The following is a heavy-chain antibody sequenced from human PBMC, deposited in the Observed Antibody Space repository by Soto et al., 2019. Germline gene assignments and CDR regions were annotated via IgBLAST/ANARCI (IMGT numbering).Heavy chain of an antibody. CDR2: ISAYNGNT. CDR3: ARVNEIMITFGGVIGLDY. V-gene: IGHV1-18*01. CDR1: GYTFTSYG. Sequence: VQLVQSGAEVKKPGASVKVSCKASGYTFTSYGISWVRQAPGQGLEWMGWISAYNGNTNYAQKLQGRVTMTTDTSTSTAYMELSSLRSDDTAVYYCARVNEIMITFGGVIGLDYWGQGTLVTVSS. D-gene: IGHD3-16*02. J-gene: IGHJ4*02.